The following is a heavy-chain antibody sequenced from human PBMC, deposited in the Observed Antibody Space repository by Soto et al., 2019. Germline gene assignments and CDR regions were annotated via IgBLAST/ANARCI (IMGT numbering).Heavy chain of an antibody. Sequence: LRLSCAASGFTVSSNYMSWVRQAPGKGLEWVSVIYSGGSTYYADSVKGRFTISRDNSKNTLYLRMNSLRAEDTAVYYCVRIGGGSSWYPGYYYYYGMDVWGQGTTVTVSS. J-gene: IGHJ6*02. D-gene: IGHD6-13*01. CDR3: VRIGGGSSWYPGYYYYYGMDV. V-gene: IGHV3-53*01. CDR2: IYSGGST. CDR1: GFTVSSNY.